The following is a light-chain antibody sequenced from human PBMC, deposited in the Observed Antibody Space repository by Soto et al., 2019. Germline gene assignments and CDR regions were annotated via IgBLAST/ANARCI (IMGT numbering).Light chain of an antibody. CDR3: QHYDISLFA. CDR2: GAS. J-gene: IGKJ3*01. V-gene: IGKV3-20*01. Sequence: EIALTQSPGTLSVSPGERATLSCRASQSVSSNLAWYQQKPGQAPRLLIYGASSRATGIPDRFNGSGFGTDFTLTISRLEPEDFAVYYCQHYDISLFAFGPGTKVDIK. CDR1: QSVSSN.